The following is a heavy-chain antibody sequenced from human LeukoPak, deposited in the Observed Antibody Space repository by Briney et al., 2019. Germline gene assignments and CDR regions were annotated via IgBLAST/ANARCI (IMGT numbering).Heavy chain of an antibody. J-gene: IGHJ6*03. CDR2: ISNDGGGT. V-gene: IGHV3-23*01. D-gene: IGHD3-3*01. CDR3: ARDGSYDFWSRNYYMDV. CDR1: GFIFNNYG. Sequence: GGSLRLSCAAYGFIFNNYGLIWVRQAPGKGLQWVSAISNDGGGTTYSDFVKGRFTISRDNARNSLYLQMNSLGAEDTAVYYCARDGSYDFWSRNYYMDVWGKGTTVTVSS.